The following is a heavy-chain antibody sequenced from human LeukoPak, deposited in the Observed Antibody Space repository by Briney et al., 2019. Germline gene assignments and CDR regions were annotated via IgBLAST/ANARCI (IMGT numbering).Heavy chain of an antibody. CDR2: IHNSGTT. V-gene: IGHV4-38-2*02. D-gene: IGHD3/OR15-3a*01. CDR1: GYSISSGYS. J-gene: IGHJ5*02. Sequence: SETLSLTCTVSGYSISSGYSWGWIRQAPGKGLVWIGSIHNSGTTNYNPSLKSRVAMAVDTSKNQFSLNLTSVTAAETAVYYCARDLSGFGTNDYWPIRLAPWGQGTQVTVSS. CDR3: ARDLSGFGTNDYWPIRLAP.